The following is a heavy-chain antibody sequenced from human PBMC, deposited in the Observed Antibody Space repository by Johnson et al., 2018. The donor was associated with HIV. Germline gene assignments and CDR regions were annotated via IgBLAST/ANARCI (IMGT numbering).Heavy chain of an antibody. CDR1: GFTVSSNY. D-gene: IGHD1-26*01. CDR2: IYTGGST. Sequence: EVQLVESGGGVVQPGGSLRLSCAASGFTVSSNYMSWVRQAPGKGLEWVSVIYTGGSTYYADSVKGRFTISRDNSKNTLDLQMNNLRAEDTAVYYCARVRGGSYYLDGFDSWGQGTMVTVSP. J-gene: IGHJ3*02. CDR3: ARVRGGSYYLDGFDS. V-gene: IGHV3-66*01.